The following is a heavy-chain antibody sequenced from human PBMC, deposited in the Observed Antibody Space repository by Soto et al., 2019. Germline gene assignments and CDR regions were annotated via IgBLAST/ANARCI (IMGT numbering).Heavy chain of an antibody. CDR3: TRQTDAVQWLVVPTDYNFDY. J-gene: IGHJ4*02. V-gene: IGHV3-73*01. CDR1: GFTFGAPV. Sequence: PGGSLRLSCAASGFTFGAPVWHWVRRASGKGRGGVGHIRSKTNSYATAYAESVKGRFTISRDDSMNTAYLQMNSLKTEDTAVYFCTRQTDAVQWLVVPTDYNFDYWGQGTLVTVSS. CDR2: IRSKTNSYAT. D-gene: IGHD6-19*01.